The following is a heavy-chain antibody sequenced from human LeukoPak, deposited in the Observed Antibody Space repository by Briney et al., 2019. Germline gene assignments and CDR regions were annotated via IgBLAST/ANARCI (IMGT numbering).Heavy chain of an antibody. CDR1: GGSFSGYY. V-gene: IGHV4-34*01. CDR2: INHSGST. Sequence: SETLSLTCAVYGGSFSGYYWSWIRQPPGKGLEWIGEINHSGSTNYNPSLKSRVTISVDTSKNQFSLKLSSVTAADTAVYYCARSSGIAAAGTFDYWGQGTLVTVSS. J-gene: IGHJ4*02. CDR3: ARSSGIAAAGTFDY. D-gene: IGHD6-13*01.